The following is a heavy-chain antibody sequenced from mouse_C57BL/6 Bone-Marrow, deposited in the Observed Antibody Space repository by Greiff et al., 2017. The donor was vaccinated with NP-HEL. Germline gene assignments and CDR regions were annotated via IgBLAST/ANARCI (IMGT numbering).Heavy chain of an antibody. D-gene: IGHD1-1*01. CDR1: GYSITSGYY. V-gene: IGHV3-6*01. CDR3: ARDHYYGSSPMDY. Sequence: EVQLQESGPGLVKPSQSLSLTCSVTGYSITSGYYWNWIRQFPGNKLEWMGYISYDGSNNYNPSLKNRISITRDTSKNQFFLKLNSVTTEDTATYYCARDHYYGSSPMDYWGQGTSVTVSS. CDR2: ISYDGSN. J-gene: IGHJ4*01.